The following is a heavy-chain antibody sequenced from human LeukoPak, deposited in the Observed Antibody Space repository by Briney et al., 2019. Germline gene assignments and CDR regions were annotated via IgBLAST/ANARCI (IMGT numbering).Heavy chain of an antibody. CDR1: GGSVSGYY. J-gene: IGHJ3*02. V-gene: IGHV3-53*01. CDR3: ARTPVTPDAFDI. Sequence: PSETLSLTCAVYGGSVSGYYWSWIRQPPGKGLEWVSVIYSGGSTYYADSVKGRFTISRDNSKNTLYLQMNSLRAEDTAVYYCARTPVTPDAFDIWGQGTMVTVSS. CDR2: IYSGGST.